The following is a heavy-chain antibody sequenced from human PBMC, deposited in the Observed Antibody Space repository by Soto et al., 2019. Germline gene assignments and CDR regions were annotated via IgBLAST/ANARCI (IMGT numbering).Heavy chain of an antibody. V-gene: IGHV1-2*02. CDR3: ARDTSSGQYYYYGMDV. Sequence: ASVKVSCKASGGTFSSYAISWVRQAPGQGLEWMGWINPNSGGTNYAQKFQGRVTMTRDTSISTAYMELSRLRSDDTAVYYCARDTSSGQYYYYGMDVWGQGTTVTVSS. D-gene: IGHD6-19*01. CDR2: INPNSGGT. J-gene: IGHJ6*02. CDR1: GGTFSSYA.